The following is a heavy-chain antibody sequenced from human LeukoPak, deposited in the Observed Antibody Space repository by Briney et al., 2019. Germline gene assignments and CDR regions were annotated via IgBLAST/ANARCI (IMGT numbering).Heavy chain of an antibody. Sequence: GGSLRLSCAASGLTFSNYPMSWVRQAPGKGLEWVSAISGSGDTTYYADSVKGRFTISRDNSKNTLYLQMSSLRAEDTALYYCANTARDDAFDIWGQGTMVTVSS. J-gene: IGHJ3*02. CDR3: ANTARDDAFDI. CDR1: GLTFSNYP. V-gene: IGHV3-23*01. CDR2: ISGSGDTT.